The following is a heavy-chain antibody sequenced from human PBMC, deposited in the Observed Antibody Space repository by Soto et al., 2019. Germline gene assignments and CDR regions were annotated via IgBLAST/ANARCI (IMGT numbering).Heavy chain of an antibody. Sequence: PGESLKISCKGSGYSFTSYWISWVCQMPGKGLESMGIIYPGDSDTRYSPSFQGQVTISADKSISTAYLQWSSLKASDTAMYYCAGGGVRGVVTRTRDYYGMDVWGQGTTVTVSS. CDR3: AGGGVRGVVTRTRDYYGMDV. CDR1: GYSFTSYW. V-gene: IGHV5-51*01. J-gene: IGHJ6*02. CDR2: IYPGDSDT. D-gene: IGHD3-10*01.